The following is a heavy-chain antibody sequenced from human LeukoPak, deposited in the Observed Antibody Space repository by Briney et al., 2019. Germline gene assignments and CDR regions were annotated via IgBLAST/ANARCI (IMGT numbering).Heavy chain of an antibody. CDR3: ARSDTSGWSYFDY. CDR1: DDSISDYY. J-gene: IGHJ4*02. Sequence: SETLSLTCTVSDDSISDYYRGWIRQPPGKGLEWIGYIYYSGSTNYNPSLKSRVTVSVDTSKNQFSLKLSSVTAADTAVYYCARSDTSGWSYFDYWGQGTLLTVSS. D-gene: IGHD6-19*01. CDR2: IYYSGST. V-gene: IGHV4-59*01.